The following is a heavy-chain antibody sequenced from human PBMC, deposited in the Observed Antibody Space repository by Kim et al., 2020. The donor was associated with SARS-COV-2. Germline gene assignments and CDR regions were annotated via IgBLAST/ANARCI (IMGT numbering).Heavy chain of an antibody. J-gene: IGHJ5*02. CDR3: ARVDARVLLWFGEGWFDP. Sequence: SETLSLTCAVYGGSFSGYYWSWLRQPPGKGLEWIGEINHSGSTNYNPPLKSRVTISVDTSKNQFSLKLSSVTAADAAVYYCARVDARVLLWFGEGWFDPWGQGTLVTVSS. CDR1: GGSFSGYY. D-gene: IGHD3-10*01. V-gene: IGHV4-34*01. CDR2: INHSGST.